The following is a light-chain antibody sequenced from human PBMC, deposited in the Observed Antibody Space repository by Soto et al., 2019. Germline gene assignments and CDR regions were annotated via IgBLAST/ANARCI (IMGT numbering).Light chain of an antibody. CDR1: QSVSSSS. CDR2: DAS. J-gene: IGKJ2*01. V-gene: IGKV3D-20*01. Sequence: EIVLTQSPATLSLSPGERATLSCGASQSVSSSSLAWYQQKPGLAPRLLLYDASSRATGIPDRFSGSGSGTDFTLTIRRLEPDDFAVYYCQQHGSSPYTFGQVTKLEIK. CDR3: QQHGSSPYT.